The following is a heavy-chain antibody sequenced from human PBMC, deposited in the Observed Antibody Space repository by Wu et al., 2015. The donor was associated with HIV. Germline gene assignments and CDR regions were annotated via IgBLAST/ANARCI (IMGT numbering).Heavy chain of an antibody. CDR3: ARISLIDYDILRYAMDV. CDR1: GYTFTTYD. CDR2: MSPNSGNK. D-gene: IGHD3-9*01. V-gene: IGHV1-8*01. Sequence: QVQLVQSGAEVKKPGASVKVSCKASGYTFTTYDVNWVRQAAGQGLEWMGWMSPNSGNKGFAQKFQGRVTMTRNNSISTAYLELSSLRSEDTAVYYCARISLIDYDILRYAMDVWGQGTTVTVSS. J-gene: IGHJ6*02.